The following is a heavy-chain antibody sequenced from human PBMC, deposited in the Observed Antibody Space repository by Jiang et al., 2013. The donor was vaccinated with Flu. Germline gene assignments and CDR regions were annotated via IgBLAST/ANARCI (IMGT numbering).Heavy chain of an antibody. CDR2: INPNSGNT. CDR3: ARDSIP. D-gene: IGHD2-15*01. CDR1: GYIFTTHD. V-gene: IGHV1-8*01. Sequence: SGAEVKKPGASVRVSCKASGYIFTTHDINWVRQASGQGLEWLGWINPNSGNTGYAQKFQGRVTITRDTSISTAYTDLSSLRSEDTAVYYCARDSIPWGQGTLVTVTS. J-gene: IGHJ5*02.